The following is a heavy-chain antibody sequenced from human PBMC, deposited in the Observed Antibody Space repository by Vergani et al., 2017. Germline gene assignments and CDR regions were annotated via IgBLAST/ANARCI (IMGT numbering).Heavy chain of an antibody. D-gene: IGHD2-21*02. Sequence: QVQLVETGGGVVQPGGSLRLYCATSGFSFNTYGAHWVRQAPGKGLEWVAFIGYDGRIKYNVDSVKGRFTISRDTSKKTLSLQMMSLRADDAAVYYCAKHRREYSDCGCFDYWGQGTLVTVSS. J-gene: IGHJ4*02. CDR3: AKHRREYSDCGCFDY. CDR2: IGYDGRIK. V-gene: IGHV3-30*02. CDR1: GFSFNTYG.